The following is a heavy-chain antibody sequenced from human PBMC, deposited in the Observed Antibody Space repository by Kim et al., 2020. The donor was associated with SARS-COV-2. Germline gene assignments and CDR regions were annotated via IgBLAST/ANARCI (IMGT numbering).Heavy chain of an antibody. CDR1: GFTFSSYA. CDR3: AIQTGYLTPVDY. CDR2: IYSGGSST. J-gene: IGHJ4*02. D-gene: IGHD5-12*01. V-gene: IGHV3-23*03. Sequence: GGSLRLSCAASGFTFSSYAMSWVRQAPGKGLEWVSVIYSGGSSTYYADSVKGRFTISRDNSKNTLYLQMNSLRAEDTAVYYCAIQTGYLTPVDYWGQGTLVTVSS.